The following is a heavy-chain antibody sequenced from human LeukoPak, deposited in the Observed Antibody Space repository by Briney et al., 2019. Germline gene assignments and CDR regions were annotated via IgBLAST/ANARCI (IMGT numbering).Heavy chain of an antibody. Sequence: GGSLRLSCAASGFTFRSYRMNWLRQAPGKGLEWVSSISSSSSYIYYADSVKGRFTISRDNAKNSLYLQMNSLGAEDTAVYYCARDHPGYSYGCDYWGQGTLVTVSS. J-gene: IGHJ4*02. CDR1: GFTFRSYR. D-gene: IGHD5-18*01. CDR2: ISSSSSYI. CDR3: ARDHPGYSYGCDY. V-gene: IGHV3-21*01.